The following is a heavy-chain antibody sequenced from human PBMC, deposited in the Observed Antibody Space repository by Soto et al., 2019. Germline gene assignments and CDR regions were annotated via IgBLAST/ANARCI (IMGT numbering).Heavy chain of an antibody. D-gene: IGHD3-3*01. CDR1: GGSTSSSSYY. CDR2: IYYSGST. CDR3: ALGYDFWSGYYAPACMGS. Sequence: SETLSLTCTVSGGSTSSSSYYWGWIRQPQGKGLEWIGSIYYSGSTYYNPSLKSRVTISVDTSKNQFSLKLSSVTAADTAVYYCALGYDFWSGYYAPACMGSWGQGTTVTVSS. J-gene: IGHJ6*02. V-gene: IGHV4-39*01.